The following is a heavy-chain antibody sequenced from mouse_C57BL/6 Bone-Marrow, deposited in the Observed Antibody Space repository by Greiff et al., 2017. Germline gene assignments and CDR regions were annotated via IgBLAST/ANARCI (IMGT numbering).Heavy chain of an antibody. CDR3: TDDYDNY. Sequence: VQLQQSGAELVRPGASVTLSCKASGYTFTDYEMHWVKQTPVHGLEWIGAIDPETGGTAYNQKFKGKAILTADKSSSTAYMDLRSLTSEDSAVYNCTDDYDNYWGRGTTLTVSS. CDR2: IDPETGGT. D-gene: IGHD2-4*01. CDR1: GYTFTDYE. J-gene: IGHJ2*01. V-gene: IGHV1-15*01.